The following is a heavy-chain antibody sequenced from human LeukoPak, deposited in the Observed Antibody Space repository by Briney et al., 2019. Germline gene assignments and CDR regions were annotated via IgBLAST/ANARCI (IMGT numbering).Heavy chain of an antibody. CDR3: ARDGLAVAGTFVY. D-gene: IGHD6-19*01. J-gene: IGHJ4*02. Sequence: GGSLRLSCAASGFTFSSYGMHWVRQAPGKGLEWVAVIWYDGSNKYYADSAKGRFTISRDNSKNTLYLQMNSLRAEDTAVYYCARDGLAVAGTFVYWGQGTLVTVSS. CDR2: IWYDGSNK. V-gene: IGHV3-33*01. CDR1: GFTFSSYG.